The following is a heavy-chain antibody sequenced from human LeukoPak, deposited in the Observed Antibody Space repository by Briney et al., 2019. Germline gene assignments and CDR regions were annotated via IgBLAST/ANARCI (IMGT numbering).Heavy chain of an antibody. J-gene: IGHJ5*02. CDR2: IYPGDSDT. V-gene: IGHV5-51*01. CDR1: GSTFTSYW. CDR3: ARSSKEDSSGYYRNWFDP. Sequence: GESLEISCQGSGSTFTSYWIGWVRQLPGKGLEWMGIIYPGDSDTSYSPSFQGQVTISADKSISTAYLQWSSLKASDTAMYYCARSSKEDSSGYYRNWFDPWGQGTLVTVSS. D-gene: IGHD3-22*01.